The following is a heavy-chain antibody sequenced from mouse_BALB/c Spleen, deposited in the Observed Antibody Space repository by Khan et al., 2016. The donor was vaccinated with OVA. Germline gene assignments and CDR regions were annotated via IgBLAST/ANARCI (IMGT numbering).Heavy chain of an antibody. CDR1: GYTFTNYW. CDR2: IYPSDSYT. CDR3: TRGDPGNFDY. V-gene: IGHV1-69*02. D-gene: IGHD2-13*01. J-gene: IGHJ2*01. Sequence: QVQLQQPGAEMVRPGASVKLSCKASGYTFTNYWINWVKQRPGQGLEWIGNIYPSDSYTNYNKKFKDMATLTVDKSSSTAYMQLSSPTSEDSAVYYCTRGDPGNFDYWGQGTTLTVSS.